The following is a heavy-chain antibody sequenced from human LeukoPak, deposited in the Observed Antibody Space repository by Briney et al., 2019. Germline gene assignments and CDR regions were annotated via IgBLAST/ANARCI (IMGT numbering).Heavy chain of an antibody. D-gene: IGHD6-19*01. CDR3: AGLSSGWYYYYYMDV. CDR1: GGSISSSSYY. J-gene: IGHJ6*03. CDR2: IYYSGST. Sequence: SETLSLTCTVSGGSISSSSYYWGWIRQPPGKGLEWIGSIYYSGSTYYNPSLKSRVTISVDTSKNQFSLKLSSVTAADTAVYYCAGLSSGWYYYYYMDVWGKGTTVTVSS. V-gene: IGHV4-39*01.